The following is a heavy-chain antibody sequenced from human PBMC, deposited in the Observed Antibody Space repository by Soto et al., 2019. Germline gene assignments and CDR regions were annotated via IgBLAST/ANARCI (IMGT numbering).Heavy chain of an antibody. CDR2: ISYDESNK. D-gene: IGHD3-22*01. CDR3: AKDIHYYYDSSGYYSDYYYGMDV. CDR1: GFTFSSYG. J-gene: IGHJ6*02. V-gene: IGHV3-30*18. Sequence: LRLSCAASGFTFSSYGMHWVRQAPGKGLEWVAVISYDESNKYYADSVKGRFTISRDNSKNTLYLQMNSLRAEDTAVYYCAKDIHYYYDSSGYYSDYYYGMDVWGRGTTVTVSS.